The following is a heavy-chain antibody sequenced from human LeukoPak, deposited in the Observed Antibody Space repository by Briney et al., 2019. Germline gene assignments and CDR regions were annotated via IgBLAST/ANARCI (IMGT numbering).Heavy chain of an antibody. CDR3: ARDFDDILTGYPDPSDYYMDV. CDR2: INPNSGGT. CDR1: GYTFTVYY. V-gene: IGHV1-2*02. J-gene: IGHJ6*03. D-gene: IGHD3-9*01. Sequence: ASVTVSFKSSGYTFTVYYMHWVRHAPGQGLEWMGWINPNSGGTNYAQKFQGRVTMTRDTSISTAYMELSRLRSDDTAVYYCARDFDDILTGYPDPSDYYMDVWGKGTTVTVSS.